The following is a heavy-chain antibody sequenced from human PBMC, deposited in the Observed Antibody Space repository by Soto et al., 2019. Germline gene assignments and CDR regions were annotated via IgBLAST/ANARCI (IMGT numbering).Heavy chain of an antibody. CDR3: AKGVVVATTDLQH. V-gene: IGHV3-30*18. CDR2: ISYDGSDK. D-gene: IGHD2-15*01. J-gene: IGHJ1*01. Sequence: QVQLVESGGGVVQPGRSLRLSCAASGFTFSSYGMHWVRQAPGKGLEWVAVISYDGSDKYYADSVKGRFTISRDNSNNTLYLQMGSLRGEDTAVYYCAKGVVVATTDLQHWGQGTLVTVSS. CDR1: GFTFSSYG.